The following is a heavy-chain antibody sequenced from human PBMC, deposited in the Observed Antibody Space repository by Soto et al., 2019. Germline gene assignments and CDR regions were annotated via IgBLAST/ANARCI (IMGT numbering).Heavy chain of an antibody. CDR3: ARGIPEYSSSRSYYMDV. V-gene: IGHV1-2*04. D-gene: IGHD6-6*01. Sequence: ASVKVSCKASGYTFTGYYMHWVRQAPGQGLEWMGWINPNSGGTNYAQKFQGWVTMTRDTSISTAYMELSRLRSDDTAVYYCARGIPEYSSSRSYYMDVWGKGTTVTVSS. CDR2: INPNSGGT. CDR1: GYTFTGYY. J-gene: IGHJ6*03.